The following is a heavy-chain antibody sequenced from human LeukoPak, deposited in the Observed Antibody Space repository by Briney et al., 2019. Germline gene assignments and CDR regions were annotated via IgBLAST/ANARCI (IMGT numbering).Heavy chain of an antibody. CDR1: GFTFTSYA. D-gene: IGHD3-16*01. J-gene: IGHJ4*02. Sequence: GGSLGLSCAASGFTFTSYAMLWVHQAPGKGLEWVSSLTGSGDKTYYADSVKGRFTISRDNSKSTLYLQMNSLRVEDTAVYYCARRGEARGQFDYWGQGAPVTVSS. CDR3: ARRGEARGQFDY. CDR2: LTGSGDKT. V-gene: IGHV3-23*01.